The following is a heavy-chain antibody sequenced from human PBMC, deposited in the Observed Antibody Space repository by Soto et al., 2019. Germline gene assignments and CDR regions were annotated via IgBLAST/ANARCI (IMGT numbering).Heavy chain of an antibody. V-gene: IGHV3-21*06. CDR1: GFNFRNFN. J-gene: IGHJ3*01. D-gene: IGHD4-17*01. CDR3: ARDLRGHYGP. CDR2: VSGSSSYI. Sequence: GGSLRLSCEGSGFNFRNFNMIWVRQAPGKGLEWVSSVSGSSSYIYYADSVKGRFSVSRDNANNLVFLQMNGLRPEDTAMYYCARDLRGHYGPWGQGTMVTVSS.